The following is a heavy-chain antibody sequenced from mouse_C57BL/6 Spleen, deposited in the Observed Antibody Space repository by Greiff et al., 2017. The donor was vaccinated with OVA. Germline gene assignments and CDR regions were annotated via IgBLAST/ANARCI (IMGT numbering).Heavy chain of an antibody. CDR1: GYTFTSYG. CDR3: ARGLRAEAMDY. D-gene: IGHD3-2*02. Sequence: QVQLQQPGAELVRPGTSVKLSCKASGYTFTSYGMHWVKQRPGQGLEWIGVIDPSDSYTNYNQKFKGKATLTVDTSSSTAYMQLSSLTSEDSAVYYCARGLRAEAMDYWGQGTSVTVSS. J-gene: IGHJ4*01. V-gene: IGHV1-59*01. CDR2: IDPSDSYT.